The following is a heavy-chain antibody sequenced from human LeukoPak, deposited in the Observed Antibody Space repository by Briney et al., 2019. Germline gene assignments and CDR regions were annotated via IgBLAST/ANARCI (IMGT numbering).Heavy chain of an antibody. Sequence: ASVKVSCKASGYTFTSYGISWVRQAPGQGLEWMGWISAYNGNTNYAQKLQGRVTMTTDTSTSTAYMELGSLRSDDTAVYYCARRYCTNGVCDYYFDYWSQGTLVTVSS. CDR1: GYTFTSYG. J-gene: IGHJ4*02. V-gene: IGHV1-18*01. D-gene: IGHD2-8*01. CDR3: ARRYCTNGVCDYYFDY. CDR2: ISAYNGNT.